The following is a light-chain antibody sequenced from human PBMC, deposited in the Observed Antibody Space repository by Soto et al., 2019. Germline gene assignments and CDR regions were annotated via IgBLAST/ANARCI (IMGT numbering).Light chain of an antibody. CDR3: QQSYTTPFT. J-gene: IGKJ3*01. V-gene: IGKV1-39*01. CDR1: QDIGSY. Sequence: IPMTQSPSSLSASVGDRVTITCRAGQDIGSYLNWYQHRPGTAPKLLIYAASSFQSGVPSRFSGSGSGTDFTLTITSLQPEDFATYYCQQSYTTPFTFGPGTTVNVK. CDR2: AAS.